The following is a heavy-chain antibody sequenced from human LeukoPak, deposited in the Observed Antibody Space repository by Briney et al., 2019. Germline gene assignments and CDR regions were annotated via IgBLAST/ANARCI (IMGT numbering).Heavy chain of an antibody. CDR2: IYYSGST. Sequence: SETLSLTCTVSGGSISSYYWSWIRQPPGKGLEWIGYIYYSGSTNYNPSLKSRVTISVDTSKNQFSLKLSSVTAADAAVYYCVRARDIAVSWFGDLLSSETYFDYWGQGTLVTVSS. CDR3: VRARDIAVSWFGDLLSSETYFDY. J-gene: IGHJ4*02. V-gene: IGHV4-59*01. CDR1: GGSISSYY. D-gene: IGHD3-10*01.